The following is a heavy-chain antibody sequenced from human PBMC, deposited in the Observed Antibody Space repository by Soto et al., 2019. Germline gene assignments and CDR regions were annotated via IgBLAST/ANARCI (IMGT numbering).Heavy chain of an antibody. J-gene: IGHJ4*02. CDR1: GGSISSGGYY. CDR3: ATYTMIVYN. CDR2: IYYSGST. V-gene: IGHV4-31*03. D-gene: IGHD3-22*01. Sequence: SETLSLTCTVSGGSISSGGYYWSWIRQHPGKGLEWIGYIYYSGSTYYNPSLESRVTISVDTSKNQFSLKLSSVTAEDTAVYYCATYTMIVYNWGQGTLVTVSS.